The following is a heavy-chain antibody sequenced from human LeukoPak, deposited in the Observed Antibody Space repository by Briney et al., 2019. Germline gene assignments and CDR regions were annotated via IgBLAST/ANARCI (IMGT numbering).Heavy chain of an antibody. Sequence: GESLKISCKGSGYGFTSYWISWVRQMPGKGLEWMGRIDPSDSYTDYSPSFQGHVTISADKSVSTAYLQWSSLKASDTAMYYCARHPSIAAAVDYWGQGTLVTVSS. CDR3: ARHPSIAAAVDY. CDR1: GYGFTSYW. V-gene: IGHV5-10-1*01. CDR2: IDPSDSYT. J-gene: IGHJ4*02. D-gene: IGHD6-13*01.